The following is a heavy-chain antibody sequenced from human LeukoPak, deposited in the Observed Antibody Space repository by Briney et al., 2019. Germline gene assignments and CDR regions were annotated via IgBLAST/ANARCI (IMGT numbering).Heavy chain of an antibody. CDR1: GLTFSSYN. D-gene: IGHD3-22*01. CDR3: ARDLQRYYFGTSGYYFGAFDI. CDR2: ISSSSSYI. V-gene: IGHV3-21*01. J-gene: IGHJ3*02. Sequence: GGSLRLSCAASGLTFSSYNINWVRQAPGKGLEWVSSISSSSSYIYYADSVKGRFTISRDNAKNSLYLQMNSLRAEDTAVYYCARDLQRYYFGTSGYYFGAFDIWGQGTMVTVSS.